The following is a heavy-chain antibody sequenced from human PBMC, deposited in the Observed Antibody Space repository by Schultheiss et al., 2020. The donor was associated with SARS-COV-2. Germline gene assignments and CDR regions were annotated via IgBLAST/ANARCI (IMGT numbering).Heavy chain of an antibody. J-gene: IGHJ4*02. CDR3: ARELTVAGTTFNFDY. CDR1: GYTFTSYG. V-gene: IGHV1-69*13. D-gene: IGHD6-19*01. CDR2: IIPIFGTA. Sequence: SVKVSCKASGYTFTSYGISWVRQAPGQGLEWMGGIIPIFGTANYAQKFQGRVTITADESTSTAYMELSSLRSEDTAVYYCARELTVAGTTFNFDYWGQGTLVTVSS.